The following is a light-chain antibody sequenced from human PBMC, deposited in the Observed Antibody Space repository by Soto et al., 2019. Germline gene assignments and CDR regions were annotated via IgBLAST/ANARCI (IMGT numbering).Light chain of an antibody. CDR2: ASS. CDR3: QLYGISPH. J-gene: IGKJ5*01. CDR1: QSSGSNF. V-gene: IGKV3-20*01. Sequence: DILLTQSPGTLSLSPGERATLSCKTSQSSGSNFLAWYQHKPGQAPRLLIYASSNRATGIPDRFTGSASGTDFTLTINRLEPEDFAVYYCQLYGISPHFGQGTRLEIK.